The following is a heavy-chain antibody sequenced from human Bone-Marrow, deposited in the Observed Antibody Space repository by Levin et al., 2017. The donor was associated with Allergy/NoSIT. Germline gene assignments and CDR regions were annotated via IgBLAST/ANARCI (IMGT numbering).Heavy chain of an antibody. Sequence: QTLSLTCTFSGFSLSTSGVSVGWIRQPPGKALEWLALVYWDDDKRYSSSLKSRLTITKDTSKNQVVLQMTNMDPVDTGTYYCAHGYGSYFNHWGQGTQVTISS. V-gene: IGHV2-5*02. CDR1: GFSLSTSGVS. CDR3: AHGYGSYFNH. J-gene: IGHJ4*02. CDR2: VYWDDDK. D-gene: IGHD5-18*01.